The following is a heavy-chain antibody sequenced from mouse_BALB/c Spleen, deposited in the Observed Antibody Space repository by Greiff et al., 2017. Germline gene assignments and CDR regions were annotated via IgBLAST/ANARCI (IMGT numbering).Heavy chain of an antibody. J-gene: IGHJ4*01. V-gene: IGHV5-6-5*01. CDR3: ARRTTATEGGAMDY. D-gene: IGHD1-2*01. CDR2: ISSGGST. CDR1: GFTFSSYA. Sequence: EVKVEESGGGLVKPGGSLKLSCAASGFTFSSYAMSWVRQTPEKRLEWVASISSGGSTYYPDSVKGRFTISRDNARNILYLQMSSLRSEDTAMYYCARRTTATEGGAMDYWGQGTSVTVSS.